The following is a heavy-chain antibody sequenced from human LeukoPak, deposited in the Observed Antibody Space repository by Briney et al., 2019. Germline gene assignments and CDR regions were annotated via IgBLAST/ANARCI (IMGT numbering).Heavy chain of an antibody. J-gene: IGHJ4*02. Sequence: SETLSLTCTVSAGSSSSMSSFWGWPRQPPGWGLEWIGHIKNGASPNYKPPLKSRVTISLATSKNQFSLTVRCVTAADTAVYYCARLTWITDYWGQGTLVTVSS. CDR2: IKNGASP. CDR1: AGSSSSMSSF. V-gene: IGHV4-39*01. D-gene: IGHD5-12*01. CDR3: ARLTWITDY.